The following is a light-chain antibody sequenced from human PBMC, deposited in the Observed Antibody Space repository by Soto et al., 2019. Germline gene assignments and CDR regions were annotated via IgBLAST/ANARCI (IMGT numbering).Light chain of an antibody. Sequence: EIVLTQSPGTLSLSPGERATLSCRASQSVTSNYLAWHQQKPGQAPRLLLYDASTRATGIPDRFSGSGSGTDFTLTISRLEPEDFAVYYCQQYGSSPFTFGPGTKVDIK. CDR1: QSVTSNY. V-gene: IGKV3-20*01. J-gene: IGKJ3*01. CDR2: DAS. CDR3: QQYGSSPFT.